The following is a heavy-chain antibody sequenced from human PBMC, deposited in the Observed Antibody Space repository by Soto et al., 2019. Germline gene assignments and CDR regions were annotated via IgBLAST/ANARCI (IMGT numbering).Heavy chain of an antibody. D-gene: IGHD3-3*01. V-gene: IGHV4-30-4*01. CDR3: ARVNFWSGYADH. Sequence: PSETLSLTCTVSGGSISSGDYYWIWIRQPPGKGLEWIGYIYYSGSTNYNPSLKSRLTISVDTSKNQFSLKLSSVTAADTAVYYCARVNFWSGYADHWGQGILVTVS. J-gene: IGHJ4*02. CDR2: IYYSGST. CDR1: GGSISSGDYY.